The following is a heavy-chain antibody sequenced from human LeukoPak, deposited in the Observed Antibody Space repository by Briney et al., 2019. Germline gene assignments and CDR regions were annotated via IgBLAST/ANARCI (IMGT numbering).Heavy chain of an antibody. J-gene: IGHJ4*02. D-gene: IGHD3-22*01. Sequence: SETLSLTCTVSGGSISSYYWSWIRQPPGKGLEWIGYIYYSGSTNYNPSLKSRVTISVDTSKNQFSLKLSSVTAADTAVYYCARVTRDYDSSGYTGPNDYWGQGTLVTVSS. CDR1: GGSISSYY. CDR3: ARVTRDYDSSGYTGPNDY. V-gene: IGHV4-59*12. CDR2: IYYSGST.